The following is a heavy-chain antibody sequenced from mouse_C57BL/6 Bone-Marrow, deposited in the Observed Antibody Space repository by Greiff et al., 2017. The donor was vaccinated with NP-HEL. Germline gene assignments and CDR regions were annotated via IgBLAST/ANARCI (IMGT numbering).Heavy chain of an antibody. CDR2: IYPGSGST. Sequence: QVQLQQSGAELVKPGASVKMSCKASGYTFTSYWITWVKQRPGQGLEWIGDIYPGSGSTNYNEKFKSKATLPVDTSSSTAYMQLSSLTSEDSAVYYCARKGDGYYPSMDYWGQGTSVTVSS. CDR3: ARKGDGYYPSMDY. V-gene: IGHV1-55*01. CDR1: GYTFTSYW. J-gene: IGHJ4*01. D-gene: IGHD2-3*01.